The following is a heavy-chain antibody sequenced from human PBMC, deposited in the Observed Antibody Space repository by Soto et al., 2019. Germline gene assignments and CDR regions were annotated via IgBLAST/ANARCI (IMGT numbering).Heavy chain of an antibody. CDR1: GGTFSSYA. J-gene: IGHJ6*02. D-gene: IGHD3-10*01. Sequence: SVKVSGKASGGTFSSYAISWVRQAPGQGLEWMGGIIPIFGTANYAQKFQGRVTITADESTSTAYMELSSLRSEDTAVYYCARGAYYYGSGSSNYYYYYGMDVWGQGTTVTVSS. CDR3: ARGAYYYGSGSSNYYYYYGMDV. V-gene: IGHV1-69*13. CDR2: IIPIFGTA.